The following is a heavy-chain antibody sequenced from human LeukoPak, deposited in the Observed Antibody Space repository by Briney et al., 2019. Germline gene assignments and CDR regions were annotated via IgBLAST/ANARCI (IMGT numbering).Heavy chain of an antibody. CDR3: AREDCSGGSCYTKYTNHAFDI. J-gene: IGHJ3*02. CDR1: GDSISSYY. V-gene: IGHV4-59*01. CDR2: IYYSGST. D-gene: IGHD2-15*01. Sequence: SETLSLTCTVSGDSISSYYWSWIRQPPGKGLEWIGYIYYSGSTNYNPSLKSRVTISVDTSKNQFSLKLSSVTAADTAVYYCAREDCSGGSCYTKYTNHAFDIWGQGTMVTVSS.